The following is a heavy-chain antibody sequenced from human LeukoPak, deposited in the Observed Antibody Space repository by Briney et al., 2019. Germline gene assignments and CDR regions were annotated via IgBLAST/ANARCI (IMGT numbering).Heavy chain of an antibody. Sequence: SQTLSLTCAISGDSVSSNSAAWNWIRQSPSRGLERLGRTYYRSKWYNDYAVSVKSRITINPDTSKNQFSLQLNSVTPEDTAVYYCARGEWELLGSNWFDPWGQGTLVTVSS. CDR3: ARGEWELLGSNWFDP. CDR2: TYYRSKWYN. CDR1: GDSVSSNSAA. D-gene: IGHD1-26*01. V-gene: IGHV6-1*01. J-gene: IGHJ5*02.